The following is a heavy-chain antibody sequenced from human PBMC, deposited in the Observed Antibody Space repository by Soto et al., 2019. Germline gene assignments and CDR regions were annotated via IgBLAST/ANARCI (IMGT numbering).Heavy chain of an antibody. Sequence: PSETLSLTCTVSGGSISSGGYYWSWIRQHPGKGLEWIGYIYYSGSTYYNPSLKSRVTISVDTSKNQFSLKLSSVTAADTAVYYCARGLVFEQLVHRGPFDYWGQGTLVTVSS. D-gene: IGHD6-6*01. CDR1: GGSISSGGYY. J-gene: IGHJ4*02. CDR2: IYYSGST. CDR3: ARGLVFEQLVHRGPFDY. V-gene: IGHV4-31*03.